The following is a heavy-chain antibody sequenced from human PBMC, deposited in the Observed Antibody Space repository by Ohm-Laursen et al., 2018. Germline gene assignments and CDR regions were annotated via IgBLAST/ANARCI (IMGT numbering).Heavy chain of an antibody. CDR2: ISWNSGSI. CDR1: GFTFSPTG. V-gene: IGHV3-9*01. CDR3: AKDNWNYVNGMDV. Sequence: SLRLSCTASGFTFSPTGMTWVRQAPGKGLEWVSGISWNSGSIGYADSVKGRFTISRDNAKNSLYLQMNSLRAEDTALYYCAKDNWNYVNGMDVWGQGTTVTVSS. D-gene: IGHD1-7*01. J-gene: IGHJ6*02.